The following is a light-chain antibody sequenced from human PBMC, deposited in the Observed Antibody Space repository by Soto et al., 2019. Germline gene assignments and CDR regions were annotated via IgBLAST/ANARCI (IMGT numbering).Light chain of an antibody. V-gene: IGKV3-20*01. CDR2: GAS. J-gene: IGKJ3*01. CDR1: QSVSSSY. CDR3: QQYGSSPLFT. Sequence: EIVLTQSPGTLSLPPGERATLSCRASQSVSSSYLAWYQQKPGQAPRLLIYGASSRAAGIPDRFSGSGSGTDFTLTISRLESEDFAVYYCQQYGSSPLFTFGPGTKVDIK.